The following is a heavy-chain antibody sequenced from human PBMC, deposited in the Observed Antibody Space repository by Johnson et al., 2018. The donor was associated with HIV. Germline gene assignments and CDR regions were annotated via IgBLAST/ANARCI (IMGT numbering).Heavy chain of an antibody. CDR2: IWYDGSNK. D-gene: IGHD4-17*01. CDR1: GFTFSDYG. CDR3: ARVTSPVTTARYGAFDI. J-gene: IGHJ3*02. Sequence: QMQLVESGGGVVQPGRSLRLSCAASGFTFSDYGMHWVRQAPGKGLEWVAVIWYDGSNKYYADSVRGGFTIPRDNSKNTLYLQMNSLRAEDTAVYYCARVTSPVTTARYGAFDIWGQGTMVTVSS. V-gene: IGHV3-33*01.